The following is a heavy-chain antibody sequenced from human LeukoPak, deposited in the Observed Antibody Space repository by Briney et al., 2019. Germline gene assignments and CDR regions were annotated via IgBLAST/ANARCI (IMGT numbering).Heavy chain of an antibody. Sequence: PGGSLRLSCAASGFTFSSYAMSWVRQAPGKGLEWVSAISGSGGCTYYADSVKGRFTISRDNSKNTLYLQMNSLRAEDTAVYYCAKKDTAMVKFDYWGQGTLVTVSS. V-gene: IGHV3-23*01. CDR2: ISGSGGCT. CDR3: AKKDTAMVKFDY. J-gene: IGHJ4*02. CDR1: GFTFSSYA. D-gene: IGHD5-18*01.